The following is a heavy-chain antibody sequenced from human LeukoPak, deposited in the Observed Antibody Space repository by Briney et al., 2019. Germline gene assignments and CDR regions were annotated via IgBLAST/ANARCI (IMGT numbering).Heavy chain of an antibody. J-gene: IGHJ6*03. CDR2: INPNSGGT. V-gene: IGHV1-2*02. CDR3: ARDRSYQLLYYYYMDV. Sequence: ASVKVSCKASGYTFTRYYMHWVRQAPGQGLEWMGWINPNSGGTNYAQKFQARVTMTRYTSISTAYMELSRLKSDDTAVYYCARDRSYQLLYYYYMDVWGKGTTVTVSS. D-gene: IGHD2-2*01. CDR1: GYTFTRYY.